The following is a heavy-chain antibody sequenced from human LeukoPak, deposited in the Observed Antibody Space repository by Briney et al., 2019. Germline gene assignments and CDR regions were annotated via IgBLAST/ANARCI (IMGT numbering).Heavy chain of an antibody. CDR3: AKYGNSGWVIDN. D-gene: IGHD6-19*01. CDR1: GGSIGSDY. Sequence: SETLSPTCTVSGGSIGSDYWTWIRQPPGRGLEYIGYIYYTGGTNYNPSLKSRVTISVDTSKNQFSLKLSSVTAADTAVYFCAKYGNSGWVIDNWGQGTLVTVSS. V-gene: IGHV4-59*08. CDR2: IYYTGGT. J-gene: IGHJ4*02.